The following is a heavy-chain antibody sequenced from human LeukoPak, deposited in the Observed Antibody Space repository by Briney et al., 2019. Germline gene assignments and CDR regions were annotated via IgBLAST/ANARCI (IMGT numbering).Heavy chain of an antibody. J-gene: IGHJ4*02. V-gene: IGHV4-34*01. CDR3: ARAAFGGVIANQLDY. CDR1: GGSFSGYY. CDR2: INHSGST. D-gene: IGHD3-16*02. Sequence: SETLSLTCAVYGGSFSGYYWSWIRRPPGKGLEWIGEINHSGSTNYNPPLKSRVTISVDTSKNQFSLKLSSVTAADTAVYYCARAAFGGVIANQLDYWGQGTLVTVSS.